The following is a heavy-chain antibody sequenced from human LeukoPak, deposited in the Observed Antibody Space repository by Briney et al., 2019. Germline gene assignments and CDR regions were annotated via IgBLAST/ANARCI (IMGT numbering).Heavy chain of an antibody. CDR3: ARNYDSSGYTAFGY. CDR1: GGSISSYY. D-gene: IGHD3-22*01. Sequence: SGTLSVTCTVSGGSISSYYWSWIRQPPRKGLEWMGQIYSSVSTNYNPPLKSRVTISVDTSKNQFSLTLSSVTDGDTDVYYCARNYDSSGYTAFGYWGRGTLLTVSS. CDR2: IYSSVST. J-gene: IGHJ4*02. V-gene: IGHV4-59*01.